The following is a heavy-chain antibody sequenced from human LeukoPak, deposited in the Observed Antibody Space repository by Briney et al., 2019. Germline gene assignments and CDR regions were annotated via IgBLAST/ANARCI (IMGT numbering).Heavy chain of an antibody. J-gene: IGHJ4*02. CDR3: ARCGGKRQYYFDY. CDR1: VLTLSNYG. V-gene: IGHV3-33*01. D-gene: IGHD3-16*01. CDR2: TRFDGSIK. Sequence: GGSLRLSCALSVLTLSNYGFHWGRQAPGKGLEWVAVTRFDGSIKQYADSVKGRFTISRDDSKNTLYLQMNFLKSDDTAVYYFARCGGKRQYYFDYWGQGTLVTVSS.